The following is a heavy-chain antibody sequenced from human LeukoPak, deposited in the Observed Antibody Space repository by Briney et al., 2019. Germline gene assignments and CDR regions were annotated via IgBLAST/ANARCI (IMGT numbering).Heavy chain of an antibody. CDR1: GFTVNGNY. V-gene: IGHV3-53*01. CDR2: ISTGGTT. D-gene: IGHD3-9*01. Sequence: GGSLRLSCAASGFTVNGNYMSWVRQAPGKGLEWVSVISTGGTTYYADSVKGRFTISRDNSKNTLYLQMNSLRVEDTAVYYCARSSHYDILTGYSEEDAFDIWGQGTMVTVSS. CDR3: ARSSHYDILTGYSEEDAFDI. J-gene: IGHJ3*02.